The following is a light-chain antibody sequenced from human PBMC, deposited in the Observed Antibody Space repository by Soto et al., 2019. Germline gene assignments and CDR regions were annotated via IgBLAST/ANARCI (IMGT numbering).Light chain of an antibody. J-gene: IGLJ1*01. CDR3: SSYTSSSIDYV. Sequence: QSALTQPASVSGSPGQSITISCTGASSDVGGYNYVSWYQQHPGKAPKLMIYEVSNRPSGVSNRFSGSTSVNTASLTISGLQAEDEADYYCSSYTSSSIDYVFGTGTKLTVL. CDR1: SSDVGGYNY. CDR2: EVS. V-gene: IGLV2-14*01.